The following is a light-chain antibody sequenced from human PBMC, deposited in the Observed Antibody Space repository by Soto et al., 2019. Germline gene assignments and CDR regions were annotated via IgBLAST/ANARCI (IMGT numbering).Light chain of an antibody. Sequence: QSVLTQPPSASGSPGQSVTISCTGTSSDVGGYNYVSWYQQHPGKAPKLIIYEVSKRPSGVPDRFSGSKSGNTASLTVSGLQSEDEAEFYCISDAGSNNLLFGGGTKLTVL. J-gene: IGLJ2*01. CDR3: ISDAGSNNLL. CDR1: SSDVGGYNY. V-gene: IGLV2-8*01. CDR2: EVS.